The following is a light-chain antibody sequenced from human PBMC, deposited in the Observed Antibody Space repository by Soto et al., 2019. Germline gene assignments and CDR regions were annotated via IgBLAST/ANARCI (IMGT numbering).Light chain of an antibody. CDR1: QYINYW. J-gene: IGKJ5*01. CDR3: QQANSFPIT. V-gene: IGKV1-12*01. Sequence: DIQMTQSPSSESASVGDTVTITCRASQYINYWLAWYQQKPGKAPRLLIYGTSSLHSGVPSRFSGSGSGTDFTLTINSLQPEDFATYYCQQANSFPITFGQGTRLEI. CDR2: GTS.